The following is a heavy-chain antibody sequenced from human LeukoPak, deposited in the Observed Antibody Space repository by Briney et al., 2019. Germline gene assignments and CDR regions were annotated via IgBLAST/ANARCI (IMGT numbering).Heavy chain of an antibody. Sequence: ASVKASFKASGYTFSSYYMYWVRQALGQGLEYMGIINPSGTTGYAQKFQGRVSMTGDTSTSTVYMELSSLRSEDTAVYYCARGGYNPYFDYWGQGTLVTVSS. CDR1: GYTFSSYY. CDR3: ARGGYNPYFDY. CDR2: INPSGTT. D-gene: IGHD5-24*01. J-gene: IGHJ4*02. V-gene: IGHV1-46*01.